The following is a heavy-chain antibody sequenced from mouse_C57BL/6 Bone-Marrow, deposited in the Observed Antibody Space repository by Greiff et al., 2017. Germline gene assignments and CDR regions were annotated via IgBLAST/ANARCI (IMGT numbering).Heavy chain of an antibody. Sequence: EVNVVESGGDLVKPGGSLKLSCAASGFTFSSYGMSWVRPTPDKRLEWVATISSGGSYTYYPDSVKGRFTISRDNAKNTLYLQMSSLKSEDTAMYYCARHGGYYGNWYFDVWGTGTTVTVSS. D-gene: IGHD2-1*01. J-gene: IGHJ1*03. V-gene: IGHV5-6*01. CDR1: GFTFSSYG. CDR3: ARHGGYYGNWYFDV. CDR2: ISSGGSYT.